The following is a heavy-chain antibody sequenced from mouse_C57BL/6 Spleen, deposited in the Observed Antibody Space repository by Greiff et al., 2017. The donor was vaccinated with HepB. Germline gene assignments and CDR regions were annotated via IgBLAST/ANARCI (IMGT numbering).Heavy chain of an antibody. CDR1: GYTFTSYW. CDR3: ARSGYYYGSSSDY. V-gene: IGHV1-53*01. J-gene: IGHJ2*01. Sequence: VQLQQSGTELVKPGASVKLSCKASGYTFTSYWMHWVKQRPGQGLEWIGNINPSNGGTNYNEKFKSKATLTVDKSSSTAYMQLSSLTSEDSAVYYCARSGYYYGSSSDYWGQGTTLTVSS. D-gene: IGHD1-1*01. CDR2: INPSNGGT.